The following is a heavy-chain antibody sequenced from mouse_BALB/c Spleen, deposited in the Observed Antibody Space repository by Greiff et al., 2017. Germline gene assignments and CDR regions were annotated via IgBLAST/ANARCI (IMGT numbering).Heavy chain of an antibody. CDR1: GYTFTDYA. V-gene: IGHV1S137*01. CDR2: ISTYYGDA. J-gene: IGHJ2*01. Sequence: VQLQQSGAELVRPGVSVKISCKGSGYTFTDYAMHWVKQSHAKSLEWIGVISTYYGDASYNQKFKGKATMTVDKSSSTAYMELARLTSEDSAIYYCARGTTYYFDYWGQGTTLTVSS. CDR3: ARGTTYYFDY. D-gene: IGHD1-1*01.